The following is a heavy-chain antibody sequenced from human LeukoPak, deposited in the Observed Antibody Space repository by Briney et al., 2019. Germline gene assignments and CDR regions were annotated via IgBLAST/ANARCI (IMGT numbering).Heavy chain of an antibody. V-gene: IGHV3-74*01. J-gene: IGHJ4*02. Sequence: GGSLRLSCAASVLTFSSDWMHWVRQAPGKGLVWVSRINTDGSSTSYADSVKGRFTISRYNAKNTLYLQMNSLRAEDTAVYYCARTIEHYDSSGLVFYYFDYWGQGTLVTVSS. CDR1: VLTFSSDW. CDR3: ARTIEHYDSSGLVFYYFDY. D-gene: IGHD3-22*01. CDR2: INTDGSST.